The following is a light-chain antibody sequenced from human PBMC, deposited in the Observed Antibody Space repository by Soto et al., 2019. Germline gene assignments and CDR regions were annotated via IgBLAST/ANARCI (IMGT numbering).Light chain of an antibody. Sequence: RTQSACSLSASVGDRVAITCRASQGISSWLAWYQQKPGQAPRLLISGASTRATGIPARFSGSGYGTDFTLTISSLQSEDFAVYYSQQYNSRPLTFGGGTKVDIK. CDR3: QQYNSRPLT. CDR1: QGISSW. CDR2: GAS. J-gene: IGKJ4*01. V-gene: IGKV3-15*01.